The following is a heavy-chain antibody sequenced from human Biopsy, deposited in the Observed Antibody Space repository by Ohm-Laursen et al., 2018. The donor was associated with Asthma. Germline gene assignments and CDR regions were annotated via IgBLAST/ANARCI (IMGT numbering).Heavy chain of an antibody. Sequence: ASVKVSCKTSGCTFNSAGITWVRQAPGQGLEWMGWISVYNGNTKVAQKLQDRVTMITDTSTSTAYMELRSLRSDDTAVYFCARAVDYSHYYGIDIWGQGTTVTVS. V-gene: IGHV1-18*01. CDR2: ISVYNGNT. D-gene: IGHD3-10*01. CDR3: ARAVDYSHYYGIDI. J-gene: IGHJ6*02. CDR1: GCTFNSAG.